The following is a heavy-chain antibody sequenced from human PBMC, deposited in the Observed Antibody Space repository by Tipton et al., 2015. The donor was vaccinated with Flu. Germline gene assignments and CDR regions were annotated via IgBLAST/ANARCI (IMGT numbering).Heavy chain of an antibody. CDR3: ARIQFSDYGNYYFDY. J-gene: IGHJ4*02. CDR1: TFSVSGIVY. CDR2: ISTSGSS. Sequence: TLSLTCSVSTFSVSGIVYWGWIRQPPGKGLEWVGRISTSGSSNYNPSLKSRVYMPTDTSKNQFSLKVASVTAADTAVYYCARIQFSDYGNYYFDYWGQGTLVTVSS. D-gene: IGHD4/OR15-4a*01. V-gene: IGHV4-4*07.